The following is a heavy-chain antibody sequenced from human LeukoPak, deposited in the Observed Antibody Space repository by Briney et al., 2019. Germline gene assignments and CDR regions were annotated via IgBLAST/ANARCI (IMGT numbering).Heavy chain of an antibody. CDR2: VDPEDGET. V-gene: IGHV1-69-2*01. CDR1: GYTFTDYY. CDR3: ATSERGYNYAFDI. J-gene: IGHJ3*02. D-gene: IGHD5-24*01. Sequence: GASVKVSCKASGYTFTDYYMHWVQQAPGKGLEWMGRVDPEDGETIYAEKFQGRVTITADTSTDAAYMELSSLRSEDTAVYYCATSERGYNYAFDIWGQGTMVTVSS.